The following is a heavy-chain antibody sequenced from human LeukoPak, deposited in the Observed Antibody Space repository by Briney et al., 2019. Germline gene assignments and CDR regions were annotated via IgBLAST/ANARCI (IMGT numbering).Heavy chain of an antibody. CDR2: INHSGST. CDR3: ARGQFTGYSRGGFDY. CDR1: GGSFSGYY. Sequence: PSETLSLTCAVYGGSFSGYYWSWIRQPPGKGLEWIGEINHSGSTNYNPSLKSRVTISVDTSKNQFSLKLSSVTAADTAVYYCARGQFTGYSRGGFDYWGQGTLVTVSS. V-gene: IGHV4-34*01. D-gene: IGHD6-13*01. J-gene: IGHJ4*02.